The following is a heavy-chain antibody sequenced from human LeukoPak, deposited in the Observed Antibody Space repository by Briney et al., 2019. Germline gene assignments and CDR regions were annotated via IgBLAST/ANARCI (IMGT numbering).Heavy chain of an antibody. Sequence: PSETLSLTCTVSGGSISSYYWSWIRQSPGKGLEWIGYIYYSGTTNYNPSLKSRVTISVDTSKNQFSLKLSSVTAADTAVYYCARAYGDYDIFDYWGQGTLVTVSS. CDR3: ARAYGDYDIFDY. CDR2: IYYSGTT. V-gene: IGHV4-59*08. CDR1: GGSISSYY. D-gene: IGHD4-17*01. J-gene: IGHJ4*02.